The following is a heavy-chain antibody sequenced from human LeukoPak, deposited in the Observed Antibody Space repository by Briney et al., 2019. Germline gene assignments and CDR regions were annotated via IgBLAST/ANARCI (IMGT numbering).Heavy chain of an antibody. CDR2: ISGSGGST. CDR1: GFTFSSYA. J-gene: IGHJ3*02. D-gene: IGHD1-26*01. V-gene: IGHV3-23*01. Sequence: PGGSLRLSCAASGFTFSSYAMSWVRQAPGKGLEWVSAISGSGGSTYYADSVKGRFTISRDNSKTTLYLQMNSLRAEDTAVYYCAKVGGGEPQSGSYSFRDDDAFDIWGQGTMVTVSS. CDR3: AKVGGGEPQSGSYSFRDDDAFDI.